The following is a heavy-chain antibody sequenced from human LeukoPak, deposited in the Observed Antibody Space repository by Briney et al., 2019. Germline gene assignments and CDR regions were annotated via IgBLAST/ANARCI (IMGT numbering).Heavy chain of an antibody. CDR3: ARGVDV. J-gene: IGHJ6*02. CDR1: GFTFNSYW. Sequence: PGGSLRLSCAASGFTFNSYWMNWVRQAPGKGLERVANIKEDGSEKYYVDSVKGRFTISRDNAKNSLYLQMNSLRAEDTAVYYCARGVDVWGQGTTVTVS. V-gene: IGHV3-7*04. CDR2: IKEDGSEK.